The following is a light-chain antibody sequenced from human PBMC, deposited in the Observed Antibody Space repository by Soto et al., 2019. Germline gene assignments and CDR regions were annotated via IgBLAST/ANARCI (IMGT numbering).Light chain of an antibody. CDR2: DAS. V-gene: IGKV1-5*01. J-gene: IGKJ1*01. Sequence: TPCPSTLYPSVVNRVTITFLASQSISSWLAWYQQKPGKAPKLLIYDASSLESGVPSRFSGSGSGTEFTLTISSLQPDDFATYYCQHYTSYSEAFGQGPKVDIK. CDR3: QHYTSYSEA. CDR1: QSISSW.